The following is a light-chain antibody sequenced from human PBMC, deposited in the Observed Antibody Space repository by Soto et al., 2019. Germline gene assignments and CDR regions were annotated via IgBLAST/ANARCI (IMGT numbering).Light chain of an antibody. J-gene: IGKJ3*01. Sequence: EIVMTQSPATLSVSPGERATLSCRASQSVSSNLAWYQQKPGQAPRLLIYGASTRATGIPARFSGSGSGTGFTLTISSLQSEDFSVYCCQQYNNWPFTFGPGTKVDIK. V-gene: IGKV3-15*01. CDR1: QSVSSN. CDR3: QQYNNWPFT. CDR2: GAS.